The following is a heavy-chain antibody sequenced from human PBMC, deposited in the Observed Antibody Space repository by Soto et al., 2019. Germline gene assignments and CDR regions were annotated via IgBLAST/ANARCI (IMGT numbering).Heavy chain of an antibody. CDR2: IYYSGST. D-gene: IGHD6-19*01. J-gene: IGHJ4*02. V-gene: IGHV4-30-4*01. Sequence: PSETLSLTCTVSGGSISSGDYYWSWIRQPPGKGLEWIGYIYYSGSTYYNPSLKSRVTISVDTSKNQFSLKLSSVTAADTAVYYCARASNGGWYTVYWGQGTLVTVSS. CDR1: GGSISSGDYY. CDR3: ARASNGGWYTVY.